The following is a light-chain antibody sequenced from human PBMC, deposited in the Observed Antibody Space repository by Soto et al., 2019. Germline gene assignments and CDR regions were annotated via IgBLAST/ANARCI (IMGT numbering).Light chain of an antibody. J-gene: IGKJ4*01. V-gene: IGKV3-15*01. Sequence: EIVMTQSPDTLSVSPGERATLSCRASQSVSSNLAWYQQKPGQTPKLLIYVASTRATGIPARFSGSGSGTEFTRTSSRLQSEDFAVYYCQQYNVWPLTFGGGTKVEFK. CDR1: QSVSSN. CDR3: QQYNVWPLT. CDR2: VAS.